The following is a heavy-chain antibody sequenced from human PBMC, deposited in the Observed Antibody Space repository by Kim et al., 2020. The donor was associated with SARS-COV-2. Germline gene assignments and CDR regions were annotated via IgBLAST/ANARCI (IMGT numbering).Heavy chain of an antibody. D-gene: IGHD1-1*01. CDR3: ARQPDQLPAACDD. Sequence: SQTLSLTCGISGDSVSNNTAAWNWIRQSPSRGLEWLGRTYYRSKWYSDYAGSVQSRIIVNADTANNQFSLQLTSVTPEDTAVYYCARQPDQLPAACDDWGQGTLVTVST. J-gene: IGHJ4*02. V-gene: IGHV6-1*01. CDR1: GDSVSNNTAA. CDR2: TYYRSKWYS.